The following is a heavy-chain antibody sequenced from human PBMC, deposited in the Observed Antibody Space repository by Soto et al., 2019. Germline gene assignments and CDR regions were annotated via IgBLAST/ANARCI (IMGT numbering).Heavy chain of an antibody. CDR2: INPSGGST. CDR3: ARTRGYSNPNYYGMDV. D-gene: IGHD5-18*01. Sequence: QVQLVQSGAEVKKPGASVKVSCKASGYTFTSYYMHWVRQAPGQGLEWMGIINPSGGSTSYAQKFQGRVTMTSDTSTSTVYMELSSLRSEDTAVYYCARTRGYSNPNYYGMDVWGQGTTVTVSS. J-gene: IGHJ6*02. CDR1: GYTFTSYY. V-gene: IGHV1-46*03.